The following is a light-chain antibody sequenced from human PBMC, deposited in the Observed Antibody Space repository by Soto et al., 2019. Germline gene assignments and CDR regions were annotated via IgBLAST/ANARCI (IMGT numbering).Light chain of an antibody. J-gene: IGKJ1*01. CDR1: QSISSY. CDR3: QESYNSPLT. V-gene: IGKV1-39*01. Sequence: DIHMTQSPSSLSASIGDRVTITFRASQSISSYLNWYQQKPGKAPKLLIYAASSLQSGVPSRFSGSGSGTDFTLTINSLQPEDFAAYYCQESYNSPLTFGQGTKVDIK. CDR2: AAS.